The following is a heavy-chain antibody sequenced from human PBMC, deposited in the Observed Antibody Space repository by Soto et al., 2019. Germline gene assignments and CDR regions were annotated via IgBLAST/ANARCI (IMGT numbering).Heavy chain of an antibody. CDR3: AREHDVVVEFDP. J-gene: IGHJ5*02. CDR1: GYTFTSYP. CDR2: INAGNGNT. D-gene: IGHD2-2*01. Sequence: QVHLVQSGAEVKKPGATVKVSCKASGYTFTSYPVLWVRQAPGQRLEWMGWINAGNGNTKYSQKFQGRVTFSRDTSATTAYMELSSLRSEDTAVYYCAREHDVVVEFDPWRQGTLVTVSS. V-gene: IGHV1-3*01.